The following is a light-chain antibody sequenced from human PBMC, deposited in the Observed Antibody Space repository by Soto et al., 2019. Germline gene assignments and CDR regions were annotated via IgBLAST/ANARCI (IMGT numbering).Light chain of an antibody. Sequence: EIVLTQSPATLSLSPGERATLSCRTSQSIGNQLAWYQQRPGQAPRLLIYDASKRATGIPARFSGSGSGTDFTLTISSLEPEDFAIYYCQQRANWLTFGGGTKVEIK. CDR1: QSIGNQ. CDR3: QQRANWLT. V-gene: IGKV3-11*01. CDR2: DAS. J-gene: IGKJ4*01.